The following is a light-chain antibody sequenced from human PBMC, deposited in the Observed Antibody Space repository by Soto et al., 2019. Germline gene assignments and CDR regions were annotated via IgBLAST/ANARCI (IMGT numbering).Light chain of an antibody. J-gene: IGLJ1*01. Sequence: QSALTQPASVSGSPGQSITISCTGTSSDVGGYNYVSWYQQHPGKAPKLMIYEVSNRPSGVSNRFSGSKSGSTASLTISGLQAEDEADYYCSSYTSSSRVFGTGTKLTVL. CDR3: SSYTSSSRV. V-gene: IGLV2-14*01. CDR1: SSDVGGYNY. CDR2: EVS.